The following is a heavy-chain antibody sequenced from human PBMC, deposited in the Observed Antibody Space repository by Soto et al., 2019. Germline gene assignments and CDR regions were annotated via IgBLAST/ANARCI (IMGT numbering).Heavy chain of an antibody. Sequence: GGSLRLSCAASGFICSSYEMNWVRQAPGKGLEWVSYISSSGSTIYYADSVKGRFTISRDNAKNSRYLQMNSRRAEDTAVYYCARDRGYDFWSGYYNRGGYYYYGMDVWGQGTTVTVSS. CDR1: GFICSSYE. CDR3: ARDRGYDFWSGYYNRGGYYYYGMDV. V-gene: IGHV3-48*03. D-gene: IGHD3-3*01. J-gene: IGHJ6*02. CDR2: ISSSGSTI.